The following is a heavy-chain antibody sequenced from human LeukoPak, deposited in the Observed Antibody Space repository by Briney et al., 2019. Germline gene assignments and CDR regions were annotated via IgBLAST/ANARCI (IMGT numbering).Heavy chain of an antibody. D-gene: IGHD6-13*01. Sequence: GASVKVSCKASGYTFTGYYIHWVRQAPGQGLEWMGWINPKSGDTNYAQKFQGRVTMTRDTSINTAYMDLRRLTSDDTAVYYCARVWTGGSRSSWYMRDYSSGRGVNFDHWGQGTLVTVSS. CDR3: ARVWTGGSRSSWYMRDYSSGRGVNFDH. J-gene: IGHJ5*02. CDR1: GYTFTGYY. V-gene: IGHV1-2*02. CDR2: INPKSGDT.